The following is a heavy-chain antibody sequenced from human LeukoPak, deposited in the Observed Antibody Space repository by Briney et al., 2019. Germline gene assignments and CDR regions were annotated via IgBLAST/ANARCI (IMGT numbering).Heavy chain of an antibody. J-gene: IGHJ6*04. D-gene: IGHD4/OR15-4a*01. CDR2: KSVSGHT. V-gene: IGHV4-4*07. Sequence: SETLSLTCTISGGSITDYYWNWIRQSAGKGLEWIGRKSVSGHTNYRSSLESRVTMSVDTSKNQFSLRLTSVTAADTAVYYCVRVSRIDHGANPEGDVWGKGITVIVSS. CDR3: VRVSRIDHGANPEGDV. CDR1: GGSITDYY.